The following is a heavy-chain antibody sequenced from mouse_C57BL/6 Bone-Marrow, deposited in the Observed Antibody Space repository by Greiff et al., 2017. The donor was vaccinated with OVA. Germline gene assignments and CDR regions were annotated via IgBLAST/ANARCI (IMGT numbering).Heavy chain of an antibody. CDR2: INPGSGGT. J-gene: IGHJ2*01. V-gene: IGHV1-54*01. Sequence: QVQLQQSGAELVRPGTSVKVSCKASGYAFTNYLIEWVKQRPGQGLEWIGVINPGSGGTNYNEKFKGKATLTADKSSSTAYMQLSSLTSEDSAVYFCARGGYYYGSSLHFDCWGQGTTLTVSS. D-gene: IGHD1-1*01. CDR3: ARGGYYYGSSLHFDC. CDR1: GYAFTNYL.